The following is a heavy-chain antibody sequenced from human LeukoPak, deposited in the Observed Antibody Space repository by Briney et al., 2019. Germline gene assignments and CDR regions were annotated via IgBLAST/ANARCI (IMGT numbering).Heavy chain of an antibody. CDR3: ARDANAVAGIFNYYYYYMDV. CDR2: INSDGSST. V-gene: IGHV3-74*01. Sequence: GGSLRLSCAASGFTFDDYAMHWVRQAPGKGLVWVSRINSDGSSTSYADSVKGRFTISRDNAKNTLYLQMNSLRAEDTAVYYCARDANAVAGIFNYYYYYMDVWGKGTTVTVSS. CDR1: GFTFDDYA. J-gene: IGHJ6*03. D-gene: IGHD6-19*01.